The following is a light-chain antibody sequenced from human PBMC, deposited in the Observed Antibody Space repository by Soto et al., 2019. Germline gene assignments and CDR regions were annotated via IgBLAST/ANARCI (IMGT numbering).Light chain of an antibody. J-gene: IGKJ4*01. CDR2: DGS. CDR1: QDIANY. CDR3: QHYANFPLT. Sequence: DIQMTQSPSSLSASVGDRVTITCRASQDIANYLNWYQQKPGKAPKLLIYDGSILETGVPGRFSATVSGTDFTFTINNLQPEDTATYFCQHYANFPLTFGGGTRVEIK. V-gene: IGKV1-33*01.